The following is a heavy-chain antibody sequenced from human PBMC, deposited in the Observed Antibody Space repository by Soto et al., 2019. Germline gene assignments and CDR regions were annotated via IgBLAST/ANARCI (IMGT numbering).Heavy chain of an antibody. J-gene: IGHJ6*02. D-gene: IGHD5-12*01. Sequence: QMQLVQSGPEVKKPGTSVKVSCKASGFTFTSSAVQWVRQARGQRLEWIGWIVVGSGNTNYAQKFQERVTITRDMSTSTAYMELSSLRSEDTAVYYCAADWALVATITRYYYGMDVWGQGTTVTVSS. CDR3: AADWALVATITRYYYGMDV. CDR2: IVVGSGNT. CDR1: GFTFTSSA. V-gene: IGHV1-58*01.